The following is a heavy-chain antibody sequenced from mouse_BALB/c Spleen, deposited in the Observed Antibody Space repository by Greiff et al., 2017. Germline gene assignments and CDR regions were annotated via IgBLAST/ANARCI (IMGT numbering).Heavy chain of an antibody. Sequence: EVMLVESGGGLVQPGGSMKLSCVASGFTFSNYWMNWVRQSPEKGLEWVAEIRLKSNNYATHYAESVKGRFTISRDDSKSSVYLQMNNLRAEDTGIYYCTRLGWFAYWGQGTLVTVSA. CDR3: TRLGWFAY. J-gene: IGHJ3*01. V-gene: IGHV6-6*02. CDR2: IRLKSNNYAT. D-gene: IGHD3-3*01. CDR1: GFTFSNYW.